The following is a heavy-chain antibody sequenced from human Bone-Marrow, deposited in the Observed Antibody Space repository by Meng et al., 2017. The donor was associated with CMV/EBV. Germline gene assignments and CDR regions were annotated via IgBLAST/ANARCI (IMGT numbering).Heavy chain of an antibody. V-gene: IGHV3-64*02. CDR3: ARGYYDSSAYFYKWFDP. J-gene: IGHJ5*02. CDR2: ISADGGDT. CDR1: GFTFSSYS. Sequence: GGSLRLSCAASGFTFSSYSMNWVRQAPGKGLECVSAISADGGDTYYADSVKGRFTISRDNSKNTLYLQMGSLRAEDMAVYYCARGYYDSSAYFYKWFDPWGQGTLVTVSS. D-gene: IGHD3-22*01.